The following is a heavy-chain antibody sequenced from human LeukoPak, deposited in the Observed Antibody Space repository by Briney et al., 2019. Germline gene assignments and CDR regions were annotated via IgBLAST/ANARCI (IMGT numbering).Heavy chain of an antibody. J-gene: IGHJ4*02. Sequence: GGSLRLSCTASGFTFGDYAMSWFRQAPGKGLEWVGFIRSKAYGGTTEYAASVKGRFTISRDDSKSIAYLQMNSLKPEDTAVYYRTRDEGSVEQWLVAGYWGQGTLVTVSS. V-gene: IGHV3-49*03. CDR2: IRSKAYGGTT. D-gene: IGHD6-19*01. CDR1: GFTFGDYA. CDR3: TRDEGSVEQWLVAGY.